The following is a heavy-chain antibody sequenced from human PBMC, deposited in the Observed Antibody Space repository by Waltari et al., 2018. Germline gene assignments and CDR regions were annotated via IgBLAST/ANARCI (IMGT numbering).Heavy chain of an antibody. V-gene: IGHV4-34*01. CDR3: ASGIAVAGTGGYYFDY. Sequence: QVQLQQWGAGLLKPSETLSLTCAVYGGSFSGYYWRWIRQPPGKGLEWIGEINHSGSTNYNPSLKSRVTISVDTSKNQFSLKLSSVTAADTAVYYCASGIAVAGTGGYYFDYWGQGTLVTVSS. CDR1: GGSFSGYY. D-gene: IGHD6-19*01. CDR2: INHSGST. J-gene: IGHJ4*02.